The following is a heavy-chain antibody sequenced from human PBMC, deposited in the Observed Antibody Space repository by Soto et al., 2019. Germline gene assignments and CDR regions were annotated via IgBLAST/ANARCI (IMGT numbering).Heavy chain of an antibody. V-gene: IGHV3-64*01. Sequence: GGSLRLSCAASGFTFSSYAMHWVRQAPGKGLEYVSAISSNGGSTYYANSVKGRFTISRDNSKNTLYLQMGSLRAEDMAVYYCATSITMVRGVNYYYGMDVWGQGTTVTVSS. CDR3: ATSITMVRGVNYYYGMDV. D-gene: IGHD3-10*01. CDR1: GFTFSSYA. J-gene: IGHJ6*02. CDR2: ISSNGGST.